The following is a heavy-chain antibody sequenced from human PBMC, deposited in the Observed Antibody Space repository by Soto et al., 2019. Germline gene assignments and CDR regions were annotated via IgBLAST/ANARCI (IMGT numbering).Heavy chain of an antibody. CDR1: GGSFSGYY. Sequence: PSETLSLTCAVYGGSFSGYYWSWIRQPPGKGLEWIGEINHSGSTNYNPSLKSRVTISVDTSKNQFSLKLSSVTAADTAVYYCARVITRITIFGVVIRGVGMDVWGQGTTVTV. V-gene: IGHV4-34*01. D-gene: IGHD3-3*01. CDR2: INHSGST. J-gene: IGHJ6*02. CDR3: ARVITRITIFGVVIRGVGMDV.